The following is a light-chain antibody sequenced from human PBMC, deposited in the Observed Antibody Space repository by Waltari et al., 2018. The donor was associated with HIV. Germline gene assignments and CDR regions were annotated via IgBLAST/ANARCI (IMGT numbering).Light chain of an antibody. CDR1: QSISNY. J-gene: IGKJ2*01. CDR2: AAS. Sequence: IQMTKSPSSLSAYVEERVTITCRASQSISNYLNWYQQKPGTAPKLLIYAASSLQSGVPSRFSGNGSGTDFTLTISSLQPEDFATYYCQQSYSTPLATFGQGTKLEIK. V-gene: IGKV1-39*01. CDR3: QQSYSTPLAT.